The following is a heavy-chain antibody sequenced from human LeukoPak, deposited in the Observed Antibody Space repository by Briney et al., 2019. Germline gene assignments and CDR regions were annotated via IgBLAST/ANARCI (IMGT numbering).Heavy chain of an antibody. CDR1: GFTISNYA. D-gene: IGHD3-10*01. Sequence: GGSLRLSCAASGFTISNYAMHWVCQAPGKGLEDVAAITSNGGSTYYLDSVKGRFTISRDNSKNTLYLQMGSLRADDMAVYYCARAAVRGLIYWFDPWGQGTLVTVSS. CDR2: ITSNGGST. J-gene: IGHJ5*02. CDR3: ARAAVRGLIYWFDP. V-gene: IGHV3-64*02.